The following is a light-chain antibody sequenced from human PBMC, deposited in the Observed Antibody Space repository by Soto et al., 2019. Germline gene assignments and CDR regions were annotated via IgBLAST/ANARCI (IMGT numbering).Light chain of an antibody. J-gene: IGLJ3*02. Sequence: QAVVTQAPSLTVSPGGTVTLTCASSTGAVTSGHYPYWFQQKPGQAPRTLIYDTSNKHSCTRSPFSGSLLGGKAALTLSGAEHEDEDECCCLLSCRGAVVFGGGTKLTVL. V-gene: IGLV7-46*01. CDR2: DTS. CDR3: LLSCRGAVV. CDR1: TGAVTSGHY.